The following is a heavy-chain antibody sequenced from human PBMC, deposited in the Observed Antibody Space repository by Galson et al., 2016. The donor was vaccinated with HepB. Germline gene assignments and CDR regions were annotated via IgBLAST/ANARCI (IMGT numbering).Heavy chain of an antibody. D-gene: IGHD3-10*01. CDR3: ARSLGDVDIFNI. CDR2: INCRGGST. V-gene: IGHV1-46*01. CDR1: GYTFTSYY. J-gene: IGHJ3*02. Sequence: KVSCKASGYTFTSYYMNWVRQAPGQGLEWVGMINCRGGSTTYAQKFQGRVTMTRDTSTSTVYMDLSSLRSEDTAVYYCARSLGDVDIFNIWGQGTMIIVSS.